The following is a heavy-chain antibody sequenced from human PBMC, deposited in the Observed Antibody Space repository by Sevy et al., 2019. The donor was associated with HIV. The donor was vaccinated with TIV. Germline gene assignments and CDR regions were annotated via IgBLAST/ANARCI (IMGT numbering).Heavy chain of an antibody. CDR2: LSTSGTS. J-gene: IGHJ6*03. Sequence: SETLSLTCSVSGGSISSGFYSWTWIRLPAGKGLEWIGHLSTSGTSNYNSSLKSRVTISVDTSKNQFSLKLTSVTAADTAVYYCARDRINDFNGPAHYLDVWGKGTTVTVSS. V-gene: IGHV4-61*09. CDR3: ARDRINDFNGPAHYLDV. CDR1: GGSISSGFYS. D-gene: IGHD2-21*01.